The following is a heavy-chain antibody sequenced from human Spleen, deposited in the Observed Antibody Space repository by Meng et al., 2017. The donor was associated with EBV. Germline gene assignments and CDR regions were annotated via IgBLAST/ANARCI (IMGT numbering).Heavy chain of an antibody. CDR3: AHIIAARPFDY. CDR2: IYWDDDK. Sequence: QITLKESGPTLVKPTQTLTLTCTFPGFSLSTTAVRVGWIRQPPGKALEWLALIYWDDDKRYSPSLKSRLTITKDTSKNQVVLTMTNMDPVDAATYYCAHIIAARPFDYWGQGTLVTVSS. V-gene: IGHV2-5*02. J-gene: IGHJ4*02. D-gene: IGHD6-6*01. CDR1: GFSLSTTAVR.